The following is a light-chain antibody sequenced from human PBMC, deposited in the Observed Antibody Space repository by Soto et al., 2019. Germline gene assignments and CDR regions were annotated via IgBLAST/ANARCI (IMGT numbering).Light chain of an antibody. CDR1: QSVSSNY. CDR3: QQYGSSPWT. Sequence: EIVLTQSPGTQSLSPGERATLSCRASQSVSSNYLAWYQQKPGQAPRPLIYGASSMATGIPDRFSGSGAGTDFTLIISRLESEDLAVYYCQQYGSSPWTFGQGTKVEIK. J-gene: IGKJ1*01. V-gene: IGKV3-20*01. CDR2: GAS.